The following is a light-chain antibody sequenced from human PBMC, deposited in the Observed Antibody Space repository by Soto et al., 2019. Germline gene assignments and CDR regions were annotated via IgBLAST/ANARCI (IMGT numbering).Light chain of an antibody. Sequence: QSVLTQPASVSASPGQSITVSCTGTSSDVGAYDYVSWYQHHPGKAPKLVIFEVTNRPSGVSNRFSGSKSGNTASLTISGLQAEDEADYHCTSYTTSTPYVFGTGTKVTVL. J-gene: IGLJ1*01. CDR3: TSYTTSTPYV. CDR1: SSDVGAYDY. V-gene: IGLV2-14*01. CDR2: EVT.